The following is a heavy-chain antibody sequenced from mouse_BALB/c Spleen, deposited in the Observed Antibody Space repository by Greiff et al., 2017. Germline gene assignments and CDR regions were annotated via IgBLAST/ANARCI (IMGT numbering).Heavy chain of an antibody. Sequence: VQLQQSGAELARPGASVKLSCKASGYTFTSYWMQWVKQRPGQGLEWIGAIYPGDGDTRYTQKFKGKATLTADKSSSTAYMQLSSLASEDSAVYYCARYYGSSYVAWFAYRGQGTLVTVTA. CDR1: GYTFTSYW. CDR2: IYPGDGDT. CDR3: ARYYGSSYVAWFAY. V-gene: IGHV1-87*01. J-gene: IGHJ3*01. D-gene: IGHD1-1*01.